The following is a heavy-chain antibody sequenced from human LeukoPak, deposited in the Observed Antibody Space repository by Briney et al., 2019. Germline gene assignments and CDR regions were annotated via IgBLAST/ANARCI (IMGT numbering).Heavy chain of an antibody. CDR1: GGSFSGYY. D-gene: IGHD3-10*01. Sequence: SETLSLTCAVYGGSFSGYYWSWIRQPPGKGLEWIGEINHSGSTNYNPSLKCRVTISVDTSKNQFSLKLSSVTAADTAVYYCARENYGSGSSEFDYWGQGTLVTVSS. CDR2: INHSGST. CDR3: ARENYGSGSSEFDY. V-gene: IGHV4-34*01. J-gene: IGHJ4*02.